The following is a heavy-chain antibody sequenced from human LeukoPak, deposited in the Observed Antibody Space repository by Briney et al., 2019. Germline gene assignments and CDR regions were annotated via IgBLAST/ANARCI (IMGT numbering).Heavy chain of an antibody. J-gene: IGHJ5*02. Sequence: SETLSLTCTVSGGSISTTSYFWAWIRQPPGEGLEWIGSIYYSGTTYYNSSLKSRVSISVETSKNHFSLKMSSLTAADTAVYYCARVYSSSHNWFDTWGQGTHVTVSS. CDR3: ARVYSSSHNWFDT. CDR2: IYYSGTT. D-gene: IGHD6-13*01. CDR1: GGSISTTSYF. V-gene: IGHV4-39*07.